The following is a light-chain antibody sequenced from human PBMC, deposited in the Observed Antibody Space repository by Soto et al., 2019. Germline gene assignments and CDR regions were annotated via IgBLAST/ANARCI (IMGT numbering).Light chain of an antibody. CDR2: GAS. J-gene: IGKJ1*01. V-gene: IGKV3-20*01. Sequence: EIGLTQSPGTLSLSPGERATLSCRASQSVSSSYLAWYQQKPGQAPRLLIYGASSRATGIPDRFSGSGSGTDFTLTISRLEPEDFAVYYCQQYGSSPRTFGQGTEVEI. CDR1: QSVSSSY. CDR3: QQYGSSPRT.